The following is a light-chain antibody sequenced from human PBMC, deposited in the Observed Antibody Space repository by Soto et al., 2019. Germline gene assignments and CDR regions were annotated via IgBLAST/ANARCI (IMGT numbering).Light chain of an antibody. Sequence: QSVLTQASSASASLGSSVKLTCTLSSGHSSYIIAWHQQQPGKAPRHLMKVEGSGTYNKGSGVPDRFSGPSSGADRYLTISNLQFEDEADYYCETWDGNTRVFGGGTKVTVL. CDR2: VEGSGTY. CDR3: ETWDGNTRV. J-gene: IGLJ3*02. CDR1: SGHSSYI. V-gene: IGLV4-60*02.